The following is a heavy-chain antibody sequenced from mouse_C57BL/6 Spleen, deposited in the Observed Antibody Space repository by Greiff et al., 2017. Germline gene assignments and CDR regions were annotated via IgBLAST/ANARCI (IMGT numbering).Heavy chain of an antibody. CDR3: ARSLDYDWYFDV. Sequence: QVHVKQPGAELVRPGSSVKLSCKASGYTFTSYWMHWVKQRPIQGLEWIGNIDPSDSETHYNQKFKDKATLTVDKSSSTAYMQLSSLTSEDSAVYYCARSLDYDWYFDVWGTGTTVTVSS. CDR1: GYTFTSYW. D-gene: IGHD2-4*01. CDR2: IDPSDSET. J-gene: IGHJ1*03. V-gene: IGHV1-52*01.